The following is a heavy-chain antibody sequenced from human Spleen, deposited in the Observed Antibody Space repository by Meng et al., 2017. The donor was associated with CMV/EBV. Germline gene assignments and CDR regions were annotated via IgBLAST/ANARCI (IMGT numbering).Heavy chain of an antibody. D-gene: IGHD1-1*01. CDR1: GSSFGNYA. V-gene: IGHV3-72*01. CDR3: VRGYNSFDS. Sequence: GGSLRLSCVGSGSSFGNYAMHWVRQAPGKGLEWVGRSRNKANRYTTEYAASVKGRFTISRDESKNSLYLQMNSLKTEDTAVFYCVRGYNSFDSWGQGTLVTVSS. J-gene: IGHJ4*02. CDR2: SRNKANRYTT.